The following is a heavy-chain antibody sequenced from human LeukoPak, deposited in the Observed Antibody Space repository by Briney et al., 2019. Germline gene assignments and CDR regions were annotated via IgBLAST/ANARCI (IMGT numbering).Heavy chain of an antibody. V-gene: IGHV4-4*07. D-gene: IGHD5/OR15-5a*01. CDR1: GGSINSYF. CDR2: IYTSGSS. CDR3: ARDRLLNWFDP. J-gene: IGHJ5*02. Sequence: SETLSLTCTVSGGSINSYFWSWIRQPAGKGLEWIGRIYTSGSSNYNPSLKSRVTVSVDTSKNQFSLKLSSVTAADTAVYYCARDRLLNWFDPWGQGTLVTVSS.